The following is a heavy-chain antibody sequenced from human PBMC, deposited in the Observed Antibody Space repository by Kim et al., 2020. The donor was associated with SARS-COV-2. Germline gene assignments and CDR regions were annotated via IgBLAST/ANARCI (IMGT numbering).Heavy chain of an antibody. Sequence: SETLSLTCTVSGGSISSGGYYWSWIRQHPGKGLEWIGYIYYSGSTYYNPSLKSRVTISVDTSKNQFSLKLSSVTAADTAVYYCARDYYYGSGRGAFDIWGQGRMVTVSS. CDR3: ARDYYYGSGRGAFDI. CDR1: GGSISSGGYY. D-gene: IGHD3-10*01. J-gene: IGHJ3*02. CDR2: IYYSGST. V-gene: IGHV4-31*03.